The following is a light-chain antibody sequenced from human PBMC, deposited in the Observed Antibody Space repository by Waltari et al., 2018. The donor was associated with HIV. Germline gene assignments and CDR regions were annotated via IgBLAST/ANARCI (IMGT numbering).Light chain of an antibody. Sequence: EIVMTQSPATLSVSPGERVTLSGRASQNVNSYLGWFQQKPGQAPRLLIYDASSRATDTPVRFSASGSGTVFSLTISSLRSEDFAVYYCQQYHQWPFTFGRGTRLEIK. CDR3: QQYHQWPFT. CDR2: DAS. J-gene: IGKJ5*01. CDR1: QNVNSY. V-gene: IGKV3-15*01.